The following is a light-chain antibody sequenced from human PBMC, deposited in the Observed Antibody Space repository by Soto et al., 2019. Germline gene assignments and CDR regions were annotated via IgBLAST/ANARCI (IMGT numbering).Light chain of an antibody. CDR2: TNS. CDR3: AAWDYGLSAYV. Sequence: QAVVTQPPSVSGTPGQRVTISCSGTSSNIGEYYVYWYQQLPGDTPNLLIYTNSRRPSGVPGRFSGSKSGTSASLTISGPQSEDEAYYYCAAWDYGLSAYVFGTGTKLTVL. CDR1: SSNIGEYY. V-gene: IGLV1-47*02. J-gene: IGLJ1*01.